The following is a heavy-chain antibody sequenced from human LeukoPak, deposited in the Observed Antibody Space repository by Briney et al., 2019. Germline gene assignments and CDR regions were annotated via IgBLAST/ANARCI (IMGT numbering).Heavy chain of an antibody. J-gene: IGHJ4*02. CDR3: ARDVAEDLAVGNGY. D-gene: IGHD6-19*01. CDR1: GFTFSSYS. Sequence: GGSLRLSCAASGFTFSSYSMNWVRQAPGKGLEWVSSISSSSSYIYYADSVKGRFTISRDNAKNSLYLQMNSLRAEDTAVYYCARDVAEDLAVGNGYWGQGTLVTVSS. V-gene: IGHV3-21*01. CDR2: ISSSSSYI.